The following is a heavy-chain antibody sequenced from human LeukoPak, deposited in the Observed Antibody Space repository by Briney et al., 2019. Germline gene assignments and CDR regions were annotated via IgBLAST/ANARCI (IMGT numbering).Heavy chain of an antibody. CDR3: ARQRGNSRNFDN. CDR2: INHSGST. Sequence: PSETLSLTCAVYGGSFSGYYWSWIRQPPGKGLEWIGEINHSGSTNYNPSLKSRVTISVDTSKNQFSLKLSSVTAADTAVYHCARQRGNSRNFDNWGQGTLVTVSS. V-gene: IGHV4-34*01. CDR1: GGSFSGYY. J-gene: IGHJ4*02. D-gene: IGHD4-23*01.